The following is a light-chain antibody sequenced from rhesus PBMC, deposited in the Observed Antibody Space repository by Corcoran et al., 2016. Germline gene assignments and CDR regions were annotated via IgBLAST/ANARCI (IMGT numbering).Light chain of an antibody. CDR3: CSYRSGSTDV. Sequence: QAALTQPPSVSKSLGQSVTISCPGTSSGIASYSDVSWYQQHPGKAPRLLIYSVSNRPSGVSDRFSGFKSGSTASLTISGLQAEDEAIDYCCSYRSGSTDVFGSGTKLTVL. CDR1: SSGIASYSD. CDR2: SVS. V-gene: IGLV2-26*02. J-gene: IGLJ6*01.